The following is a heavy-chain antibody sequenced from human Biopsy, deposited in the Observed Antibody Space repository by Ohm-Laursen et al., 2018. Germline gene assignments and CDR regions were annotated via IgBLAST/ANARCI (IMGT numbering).Heavy chain of an antibody. Sequence: ASVTVSCKASGLSFTGCYIHWVRQAPGQGLEWMGWITPKSGGTNYAQKFQGNITMTKNTSMSTAYMEMSRLRSDDTAVYYCALQSVAQMKNFDCWGQGTLVTVSS. D-gene: IGHD6-19*01. CDR1: GLSFTGCY. V-gene: IGHV1-2*02. CDR3: ALQSVAQMKNFDC. CDR2: ITPKSGGT. J-gene: IGHJ4*02.